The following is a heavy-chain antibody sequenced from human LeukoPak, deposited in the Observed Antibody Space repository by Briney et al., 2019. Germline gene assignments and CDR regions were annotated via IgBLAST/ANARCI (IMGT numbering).Heavy chain of an antibody. J-gene: IGHJ4*02. Sequence: KTGGSLRLSCAASGFTFSSYSMNWVRQAPGKGLERVSSISSSSYIYYADSVKGRFTISRDNAKNSLYLQMNSLTAEDTAVYYCARGPYCSGGSCYRIPTYWGQGTLVTVSS. V-gene: IGHV3-21*01. CDR1: GFTFSSYS. CDR3: ARGPYCSGGSCYRIPTY. D-gene: IGHD2-15*01. CDR2: ISSSSYI.